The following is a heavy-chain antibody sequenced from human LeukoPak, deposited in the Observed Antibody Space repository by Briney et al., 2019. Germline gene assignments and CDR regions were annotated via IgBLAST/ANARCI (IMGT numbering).Heavy chain of an antibody. CDR1: GGSISNYY. CDR2: IYYSGST. CDR3: ATGHGYNSYMDV. V-gene: IGHV4-59*08. D-gene: IGHD5-24*01. Sequence: PSGTLSLTCTVSGGSISNYYWSWIRQPPGKGLEWIAYIYYSGSTNYNPSLKSRVTISIDTSKNQFSLNLNSVTAADTAVYYCATGHGYNSYMDVWGEGTTVIVSS. J-gene: IGHJ6*03.